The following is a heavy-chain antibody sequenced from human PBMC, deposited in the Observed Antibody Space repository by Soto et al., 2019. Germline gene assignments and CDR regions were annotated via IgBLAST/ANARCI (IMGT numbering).Heavy chain of an antibody. J-gene: IGHJ4*02. CDR1: GGTFSSYT. CDR2: IIPILGIA. V-gene: IGHV1-69*02. D-gene: IGHD3-3*01. CDR3: ASYASGYSDY. Sequence: QVQLVQSGAEVKKPGSSVKVSCKASGGTFSSYTISWVRQAPGQGLEWMGRIIPILGIANYAQKFQGRVTITAEKSTSTAYMELSSLRSEDTAVYYCASYASGYSDYWGQGTLVTVSS.